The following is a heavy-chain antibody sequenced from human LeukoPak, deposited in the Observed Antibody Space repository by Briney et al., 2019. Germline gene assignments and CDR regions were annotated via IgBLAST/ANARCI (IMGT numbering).Heavy chain of an antibody. V-gene: IGHV3-30-3*01. J-gene: IGHJ6*02. D-gene: IGHD2-2*01. CDR2: ISYDGSNK. Sequence: GGSLRLSCAASGFTFSSYAMRWVRQAPGKGLEWVAVISYDGSNKYYADSVKGRFTISRDNSKNTLYLQMNSLRAEDTAVYYCARDLIIPNSYCSSTSCPLDYGMDVWGQGTTVTVSS. CDR3: ARDLIIPNSYCSSTSCPLDYGMDV. CDR1: GFTFSSYA.